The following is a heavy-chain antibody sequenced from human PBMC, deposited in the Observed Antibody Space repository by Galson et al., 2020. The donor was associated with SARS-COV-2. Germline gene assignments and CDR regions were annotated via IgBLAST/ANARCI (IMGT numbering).Heavy chain of an antibody. V-gene: IGHV4-59*01. Sequence: SETLSLTCTVSGASISSYYWSWIRQPPGKGLEWIGFVSYSGGANSNPSLKSRVTISVDTSKNQCSLKLTSVTTADTAVYYCASLNPYRTWGQGTLVTVSS. D-gene: IGHD3-16*02. CDR1: GASISSYY. CDR2: VSYSGGA. J-gene: IGHJ5*02. CDR3: ASLNPYRT.